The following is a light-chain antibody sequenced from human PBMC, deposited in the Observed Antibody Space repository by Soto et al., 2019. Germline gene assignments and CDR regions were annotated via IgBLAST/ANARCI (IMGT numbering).Light chain of an antibody. J-gene: IGKJ1*01. CDR2: VAS. CDR3: HQSSNTPWP. CDR1: QSIYTY. V-gene: IGKV1-39*01. Sequence: DIKMNQSPSSLSASVGDSVTITCRASQSIYTYLNCYQHKPGEDPKLLIYVASSLQRGVPSMFSGSGSGTDSMLTISSMRPEDFATYSFHQSSNTPWPVGQGDKLEIK.